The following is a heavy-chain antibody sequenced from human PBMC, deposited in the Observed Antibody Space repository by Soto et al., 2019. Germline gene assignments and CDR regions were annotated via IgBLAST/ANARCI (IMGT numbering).Heavy chain of an antibody. CDR2: IYYSGST. CDR3: ARDSRSYNFWSAPYMDV. J-gene: IGHJ6*03. Sequence: SETLSLTCTVSGGSISSYYWSWIRQPPGKGLEWIGYIYYSGSTNYNPSLKSRVTISVDTSKNQFSLKLSSVTAADTAVYYCARDSRSYNFWSAPYMDVWGKGTTVTVSS. CDR1: GGSISSYY. D-gene: IGHD3-3*01. V-gene: IGHV4-59*01.